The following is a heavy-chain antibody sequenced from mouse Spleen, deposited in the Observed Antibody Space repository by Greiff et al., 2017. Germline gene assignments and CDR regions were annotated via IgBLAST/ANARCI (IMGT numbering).Heavy chain of an antibody. V-gene: IGHV1-19*01. CDR3: ARGGLPFDY. CDR2: INPYNGGT. Sequence: VQLQQSGPVLVKPGASVKMSCKASGYTFTDYYMNWVKQSHGKSLEWIGVINPYNGGTSYNQKFKGKATLTVDKSSSTAYMELNSLTSEDSAVYYCARGGLPFDYWGQGTTLTVSS. J-gene: IGHJ2*01. CDR1: GYTFTDYY. D-gene: IGHD2-1*01.